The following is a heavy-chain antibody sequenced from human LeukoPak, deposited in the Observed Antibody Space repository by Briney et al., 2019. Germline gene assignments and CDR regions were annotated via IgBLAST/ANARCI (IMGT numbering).Heavy chain of an antibody. CDR2: ISGYNGNT. V-gene: IGHV1-18*01. CDR1: GYTFTSFG. J-gene: IGHJ4*02. D-gene: IGHD6-19*01. Sequence: ASVKVSCKTSGYTFTSFGFSWVRQAPGRGLEWMGWISGYNGNTNYAQKLQGRVTMTTDTSTSTAYMELRRLRSDDTAVYYCARDPGGSSGWYSTGDYWGQGTLVTVSS. CDR3: ARDPGGSSGWYSTGDY.